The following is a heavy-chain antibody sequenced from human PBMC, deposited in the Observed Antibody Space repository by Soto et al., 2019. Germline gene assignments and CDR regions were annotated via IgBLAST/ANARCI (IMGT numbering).Heavy chain of an antibody. J-gene: IGHJ4*02. Sequence: PSETLSLTCTVSGGSISSSSYYWGWIRQPPGKGLEWIGSIYYSGSTYYSPSLKSRVTISVDTSKNQFSLKLSSVTAADTAVYYCASHWNDEVYWGQGTLVTVSS. CDR1: GGSISSSSYY. V-gene: IGHV4-39*01. D-gene: IGHD1-1*01. CDR2: IYYSGST. CDR3: ASHWNDEVY.